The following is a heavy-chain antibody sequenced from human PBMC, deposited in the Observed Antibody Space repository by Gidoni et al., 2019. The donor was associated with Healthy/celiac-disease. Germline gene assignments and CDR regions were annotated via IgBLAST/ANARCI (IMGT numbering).Heavy chain of an antibody. J-gene: IGHJ6*03. CDR1: GFTFSSNY. CDR2: IYCGGST. CDR3: ARDVSEPGSYGSLYMDV. D-gene: IGHD5-18*01. V-gene: IGHV3-53*02. Sequence: EVQLVETGGGLIQPGGSLRLSCPASGFTFSSNYMSWVRQAPGKGLGWVSVIYCGGSTYYADSVKGRFTISRENSKNTLYLQMNSLRAEDTAVYYCARDVSEPGSYGSLYMDVWGKGTTVTVSS.